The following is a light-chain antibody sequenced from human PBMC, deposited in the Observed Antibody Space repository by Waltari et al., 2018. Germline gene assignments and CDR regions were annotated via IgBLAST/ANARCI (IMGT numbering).Light chain of an antibody. CDR2: AAS. V-gene: IGKV1-39*01. Sequence: DIQMTQSPSSLSASVGDRVTIPFRASQSIATRLNWYQQKPGKAPKVLVYAASTLQSGVPSRFSGSASGTHFTLTISSLQPEDIATYYCQVSFHFPLTFGGGTKLEIK. J-gene: IGKJ4*01. CDR3: QVSFHFPLT. CDR1: QSIATR.